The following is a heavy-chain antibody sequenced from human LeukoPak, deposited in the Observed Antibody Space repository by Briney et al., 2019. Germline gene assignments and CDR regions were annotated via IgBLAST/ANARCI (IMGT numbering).Heavy chain of an antibody. CDR1: GHSFSTDW. D-gene: IGHD1-7*01. Sequence: GESLKISCKGSGHSFSTDWIAWVRQMPGKGLEWMGVIYAGDADTRYSPSFQCQVTISADKSLNTAYLQWTNLKASDTAMYYCARFRGELMDGFDFWGQGTLVTVSS. CDR3: ARFRGELMDGFDF. V-gene: IGHV5-51*01. CDR2: IYAGDADT. J-gene: IGHJ4*02.